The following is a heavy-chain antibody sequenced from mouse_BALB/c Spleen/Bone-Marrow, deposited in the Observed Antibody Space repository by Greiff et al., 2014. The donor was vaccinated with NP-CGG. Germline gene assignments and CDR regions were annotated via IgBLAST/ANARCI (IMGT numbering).Heavy chain of an antibody. CDR2: INPYNGGT. J-gene: IGHJ3*01. CDR3: ARQLYGNYAY. Sequence: VQLKESGPELVKPGPSVKISCKAPGYSFTGYYMHWVKQSHGKSLEWIGEINPYNGGTSYNQKFKGKATLTVDTSSSTAFMELHSLTSEDSLVYYCARQLYGNYAYWGQGTLVTVSA. D-gene: IGHD2-10*02. CDR1: GYSFTGYY. V-gene: IGHV1S30*01.